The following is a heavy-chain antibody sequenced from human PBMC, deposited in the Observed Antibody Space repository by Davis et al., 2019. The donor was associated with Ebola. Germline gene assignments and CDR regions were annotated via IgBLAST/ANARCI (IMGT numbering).Heavy chain of an antibody. CDR1: GGSISSYY. CDR3: ARWFQYQPHDAFDI. D-gene: IGHD2-2*01. CDR2: IYYSGST. J-gene: IGHJ3*02. V-gene: IGHV4-59*01. Sequence: PSETLSLTCTVSGGSISSYYWSWIRQPPGKGLEWIGYIYYSGSTNYNPSLKSRVTISVGTSKNQFSLKLSSVTAADTAVYYCARWFQYQPHDAFDIWGQGTMVTVSS.